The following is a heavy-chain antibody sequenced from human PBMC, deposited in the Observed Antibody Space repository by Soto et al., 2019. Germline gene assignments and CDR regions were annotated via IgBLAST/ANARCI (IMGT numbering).Heavy chain of an antibody. Sequence: QVQLVESGRGVVQPGRSLRLSCAASGFTFSSYGMHWVRQAPGKGLEWVAVIWYDGSNKYYADSVKGRFTISRDNSKNTLYLQMNSLRAEDTAVYYCARRDDAFDIWGQGTMVTVSS. CDR1: GFTFSSYG. CDR3: ARRDDAFDI. CDR2: IWYDGSNK. J-gene: IGHJ3*02. V-gene: IGHV3-33*01.